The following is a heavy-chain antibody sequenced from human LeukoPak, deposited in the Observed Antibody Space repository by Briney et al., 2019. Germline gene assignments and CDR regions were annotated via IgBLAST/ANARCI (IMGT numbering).Heavy chain of an antibody. D-gene: IGHD6-6*01. CDR2: IIPILGIA. CDR1: GGTFSSYA. CDR3: AREGIAARPHYYYYGMDV. V-gene: IGHV1-69*04. J-gene: IGHJ6*02. Sequence: ASVKVSCKASGGTFSSYAISWVRQAPGQGLEWMGRIIPILGIANYAQKFQGRVTITADKSTSTAYMELSSLRSEDTAVYYCAREGIAARPHYYYYGMDVWGQGTTVTVSS.